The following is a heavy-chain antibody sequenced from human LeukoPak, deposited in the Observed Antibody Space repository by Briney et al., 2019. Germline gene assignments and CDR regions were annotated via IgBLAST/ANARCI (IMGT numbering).Heavy chain of an antibody. V-gene: IGHV1-2*02. J-gene: IGHJ3*02. D-gene: IGHD1-26*01. CDR3: AKWGAENAFDI. CDR2: INPHSGGT. CDR1: GYTFTNWY. Sequence: ASVKVSCKASGYTFTNWYIQWGRQAPGQGPEWMGWINPHSGGTNYAQKFQGRVTMTRDTSITTAYMELSRLRSDDTAVYYCAKWGAENAFDIWGQGTMVTVSS.